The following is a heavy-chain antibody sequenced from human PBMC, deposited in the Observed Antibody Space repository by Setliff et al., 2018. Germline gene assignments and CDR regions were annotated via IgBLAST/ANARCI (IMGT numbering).Heavy chain of an antibody. V-gene: IGHV7-4-1*02. CDR2: INTNTGNP. CDR1: GYTFTTYA. D-gene: IGHD3-16*02. Sequence: GASVKVSCKASGYTFTTYAISWMRQAPGQGLEWMGWINTNTGNPSYAQGFTGRFVFSLDTSVSTAYLQISSLKAEDTAMYYCARASRFATIVWKGDYYMDVWGKGTTVTVSS. J-gene: IGHJ6*03. CDR3: ARASRFATIVWKGDYYMDV.